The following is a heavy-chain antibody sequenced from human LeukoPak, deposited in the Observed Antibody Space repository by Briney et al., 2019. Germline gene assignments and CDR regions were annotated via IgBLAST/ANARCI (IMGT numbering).Heavy chain of an antibody. J-gene: IGHJ4*02. CDR1: GLTFSSYW. CDR3: ARDHEYSNYD. CDR2: IKEDGSEK. Sequence: PGGSLRLPCAVSGLTFSSYWMSWVRQAPGKGLEWVANIKEDGSEKYYVDSAKGRFTISRDNAKNSLYLQMNSLRAEDTAVYYCARDHEYSNYDWGQGTLVTVSS. D-gene: IGHD4-11*01. V-gene: IGHV3-7*01.